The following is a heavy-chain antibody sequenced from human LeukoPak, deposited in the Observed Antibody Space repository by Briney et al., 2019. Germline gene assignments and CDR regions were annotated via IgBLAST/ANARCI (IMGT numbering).Heavy chain of an antibody. J-gene: IGHJ6*02. CDR2: INSSGSTI. V-gene: IGHV3-48*03. Sequence: GGSLRLSCAASGFTFSSYEMNWVRQAPGKGREWVSCINSSGSTIYYADSVKSRFTISRDNAKNSLYLQMNSLRAEDTAVYYCATKEYYYDSSGYYLDYYYGMDVWGQGTTVTVSS. CDR3: ATKEYYYDSSGYYLDYYYGMDV. CDR1: GFTFSSYE. D-gene: IGHD3-22*01.